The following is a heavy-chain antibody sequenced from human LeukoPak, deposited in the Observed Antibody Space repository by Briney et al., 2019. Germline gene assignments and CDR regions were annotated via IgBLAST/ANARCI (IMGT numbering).Heavy chain of an antibody. Sequence: SETLSLTCTVSRASISIYYWSWIRQPPGKGLEWIGYIYYSGSTNYNPSLKGRVTMSVDTSKNQFSLRLSSVTAAGTAVYYCARGSDFGDYWGQGTLVSVSS. CDR3: ARGSDFGDY. J-gene: IGHJ4*02. CDR1: RASISIYY. CDR2: IYYSGST. D-gene: IGHD4-17*01. V-gene: IGHV4-59*01.